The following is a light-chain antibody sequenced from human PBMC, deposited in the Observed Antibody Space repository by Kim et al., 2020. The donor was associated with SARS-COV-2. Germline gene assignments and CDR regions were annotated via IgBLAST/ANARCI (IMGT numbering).Light chain of an antibody. Sequence: DIQMTQSPSSLSASVGDRVTITCRASQSISGYLNWYQQKPGKAPELLIYGASYLQSEVSSRFSGSGSGTDFTLTISSLQPEDFATYFCQQSYSSLWTFGQGTKVDIK. CDR2: GAS. V-gene: IGKV1-39*01. CDR3: QQSYSSLWT. J-gene: IGKJ1*01. CDR1: QSISGY.